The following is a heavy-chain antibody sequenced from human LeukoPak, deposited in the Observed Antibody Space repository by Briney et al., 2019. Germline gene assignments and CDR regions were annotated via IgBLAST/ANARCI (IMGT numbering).Heavy chain of an antibody. CDR3: AKDPVARSRSSPGDY. CDR2: ISHDGSNE. V-gene: IGHV3-30*18. CDR1: GISLSGYG. J-gene: IGHJ4*02. Sequence: PGGSLRLSCVGSGISLSGYGMHWVRQAPGKGLEWVALISHDGSNEYHADSVKGRFTISRDNSKNTLYLQMNSLRAEDTAVYHCAKDPVARSRSSPGDYWGQGTLVTVSP. D-gene: IGHD6-6*01.